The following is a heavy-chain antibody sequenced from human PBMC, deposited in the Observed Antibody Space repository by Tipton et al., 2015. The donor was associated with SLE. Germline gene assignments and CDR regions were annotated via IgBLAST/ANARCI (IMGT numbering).Heavy chain of an antibody. J-gene: IGHJ3*02. D-gene: IGHD2-2*03. V-gene: IGHV1-69*06. Sequence: QLVQSGPEVKKPGSSVKVSCKASGGTFSSYAISWVRQAPGQGLEWMGGIIPIFGTANYAQKFQGRVTITADKSTSTAYMELRGLRSDDTAVYYCARSWIDAFDIWGQGTMVIVSS. CDR1: GGTFSSYA. CDR2: IIPIFGTA. CDR3: ARSWIDAFDI.